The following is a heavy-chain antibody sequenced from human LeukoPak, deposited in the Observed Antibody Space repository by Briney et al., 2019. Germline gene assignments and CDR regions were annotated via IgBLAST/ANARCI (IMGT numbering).Heavy chain of an antibody. V-gene: IGHV3-72*01. CDR2: SRNKANSYTT. CDR3: ARTQYCISTTCYKSWDS. Sequence: GGSPRLSCAASGFTFSDHYIDWVRQAPGKGLEWVGRSRNKANSYTTEYAASVKGRFTISRDNSKNSLYLQMNSLKTEDTAVYYCARTQYCISTTCYKSWDSWGQGTLVTVSS. D-gene: IGHD2-2*02. J-gene: IGHJ4*02. CDR1: GFTFSDHY.